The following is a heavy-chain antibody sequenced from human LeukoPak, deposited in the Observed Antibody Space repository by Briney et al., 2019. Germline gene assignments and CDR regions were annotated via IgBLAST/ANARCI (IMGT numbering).Heavy chain of an antibody. J-gene: IGHJ6*02. CDR3: ARDGGYNYGMDV. Sequence: GGSLRLSCAASGFTFSSYSMNWVRQAPGKGLEWVSSISSSSSYIYYADSVKGRLTISRDNAKNSLYLQMNSLRAEDTAVYYCARDGGYNYGMDVWGQGTTVTVSS. CDR2: ISSSSSYI. D-gene: IGHD2-2*02. V-gene: IGHV3-21*01. CDR1: GFTFSSYS.